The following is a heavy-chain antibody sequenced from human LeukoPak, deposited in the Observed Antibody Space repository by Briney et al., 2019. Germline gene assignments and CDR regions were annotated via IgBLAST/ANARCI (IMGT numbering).Heavy chain of an antibody. J-gene: IGHJ4*02. D-gene: IGHD6-19*01. CDR3: AREAGTGEY. V-gene: IGHV3-7*01. CDR2: IKQDGCEK. CDR1: GFTFSNYW. Sequence: PGGSLRLSCAASGFTFSNYWMSWVRQAPGKGLEWVANIKQDGCEKYYVDSVKGRFTISRDNAKNSLYLQMNSLRAEDTALYYCAREAGTGEYWGQGTLVTVSS.